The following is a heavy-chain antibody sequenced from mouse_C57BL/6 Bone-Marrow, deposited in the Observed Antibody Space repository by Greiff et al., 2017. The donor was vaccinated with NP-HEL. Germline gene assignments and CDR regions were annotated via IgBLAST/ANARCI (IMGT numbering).Heavy chain of an antibody. CDR3: ARTVITLPRYFDF. D-gene: IGHD5-5*01. CDR2: IHPNSGST. J-gene: IGHJ1*03. Sequence: VQLQQPGAELVKPGASVKLSCKASGYTFTSYWMHWVKQRPGQGLEWIGMIHPNSGSTNYNEKFKSKATLTVDKSSSPAYMQLSSLTSEDSAVYYCARTVITLPRYFDFWGTGTTVTVSS. CDR1: GYTFTSYW. V-gene: IGHV1-64*01.